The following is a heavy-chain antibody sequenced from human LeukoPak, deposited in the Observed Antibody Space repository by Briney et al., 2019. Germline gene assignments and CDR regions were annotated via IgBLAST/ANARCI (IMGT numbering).Heavy chain of an antibody. V-gene: IGHV3-23*01. Sequence: GGSLRLSCAVSGFTFSSYAMSGVRQAPGKGLEWVSAISGSGGSTYYADSAKGRFTISRDNSKNTLYLQMNSLRAEDTAVYYCAKDMMDDSPTDFDYWGQGTLVTVSS. CDR2: ISGSGGST. D-gene: IGHD3-22*01. J-gene: IGHJ4*02. CDR1: GFTFSSYA. CDR3: AKDMMDDSPTDFDY.